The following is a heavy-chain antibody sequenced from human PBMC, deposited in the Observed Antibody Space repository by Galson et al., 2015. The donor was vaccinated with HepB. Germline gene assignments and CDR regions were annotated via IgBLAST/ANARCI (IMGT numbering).Heavy chain of an antibody. V-gene: IGHV3-23*01. CDR1: GFPFSTYT. CDR3: ARAFDDYVWGDYRSLYYFDY. J-gene: IGHJ4*02. Sequence: SLRLSCAASGFPFSTYTMSWVRQAPGKGLEWVSAISGSGGTTYYADSVRGRFTISRDNAKNSLYLQMDSLRDEDTAVYYCARAFDDYVWGDYRSLYYFDYWGQGTLVTVSS. CDR2: ISGSGGTT. D-gene: IGHD3-16*02.